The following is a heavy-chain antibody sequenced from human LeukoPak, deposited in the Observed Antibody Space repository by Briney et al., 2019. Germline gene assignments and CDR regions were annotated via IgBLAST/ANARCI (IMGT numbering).Heavy chain of an antibody. Sequence: GGSRRLSCAASGFTFSTYSMNWVRQAPGKGPEWVSSISSSSHYIYYADSVKGRFTISRDDAKNSLYLQMNSLRAEDTAMYYCARDPMITFGGVNLFDPWGQGTLVTVSS. CDR3: ARDPMITFGGVNLFDP. J-gene: IGHJ5*02. V-gene: IGHV3-21*01. D-gene: IGHD3-16*01. CDR1: GFTFSTYS. CDR2: ISSSSHYI.